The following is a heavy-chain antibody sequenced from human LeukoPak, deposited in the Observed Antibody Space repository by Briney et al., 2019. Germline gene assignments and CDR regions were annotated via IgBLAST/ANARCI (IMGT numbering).Heavy chain of an antibody. Sequence: ASVKVSCKASGYIFDIYAMIWVRQAPGQGLELMGWINTNTGKPTCAQGFTGRFVFSLDTSVSTAYLQISSLKAEDTAMYYCARDYSLTLGTTTYFQHWGQGTLVTVSS. CDR1: GYIFDIYA. J-gene: IGHJ1*01. D-gene: IGHD1-7*01. V-gene: IGHV7-4-1*02. CDR2: INTNTGKP. CDR3: ARDYSLTLGTTTYFQH.